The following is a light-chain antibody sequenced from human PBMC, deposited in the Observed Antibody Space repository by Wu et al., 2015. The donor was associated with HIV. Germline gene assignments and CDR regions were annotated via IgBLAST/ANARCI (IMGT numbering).Light chain of an antibody. CDR1: QSVSDNF. V-gene: IGKV3-20*01. Sequence: EIVLTQSPGTLSLSPGERATLSCRASQSVSDNFLAWYQQRPGQAPRLLLSGASSRATGIPDRFSGSGSGTDFTLTISRVEPDDFAVYYCQHYGCSAPLTFGQGTRLEIK. CDR2: GAS. J-gene: IGKJ5*01. CDR3: QHYGCSAPLT.